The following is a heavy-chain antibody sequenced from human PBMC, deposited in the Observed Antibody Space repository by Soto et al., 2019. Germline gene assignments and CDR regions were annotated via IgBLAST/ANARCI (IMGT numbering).Heavy chain of an antibody. D-gene: IGHD3-10*01. V-gene: IGHV1-69*12. CDR2: IIPIFGTA. CDR1: GGTFSSYA. Sequence: QVQLVQSGAEVKKPGSSVKVSCKASGGTFSSYAISWVRQAPGQGLEWMGGIIPIFGTASYAQKFQGRVTITADESTSXXYMELSSLRSEDTAVYYCARDYYGSGSYYNEGFQHWGQGTLVTVSS. J-gene: IGHJ1*01. CDR3: ARDYYGSGSYYNEGFQH.